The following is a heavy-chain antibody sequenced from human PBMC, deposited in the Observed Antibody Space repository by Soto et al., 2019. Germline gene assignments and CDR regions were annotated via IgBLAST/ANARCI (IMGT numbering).Heavy chain of an antibody. Sequence: QVQLVESGGGVVQPGRSPRLSCAVSGFTFSNFGMHWVRQAPGKGLEWVAAISSDGGDKYYSHSVKDRFTVSRDNSRNTLFLQMNSLRVEDTAVYYCVKGSDVARQELDRWGQGILVTVSS. CDR2: ISSDGGDK. CDR1: GFTFSNFG. V-gene: IGHV3-30*18. CDR3: VKGSDVARQELDR. D-gene: IGHD2-15*01. J-gene: IGHJ5*02.